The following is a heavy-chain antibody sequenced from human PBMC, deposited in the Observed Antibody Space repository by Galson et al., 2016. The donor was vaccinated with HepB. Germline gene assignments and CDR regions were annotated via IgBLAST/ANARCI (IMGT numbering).Heavy chain of an antibody. D-gene: IGHD2-2*01. CDR1: GFTFRNYG. V-gene: IGHV3-23*01. CDR3: VQGSTAPAV. CDR2: ISRGGDST. Sequence: SLRLSCAASGFTFRNYGMTWVRQAPGKGLEVVSSISRGGDSTDYADSVRGRFTISRDNSKNPLSLQMNSLTADDTAIYYCVQGSTAPAVWGKGTTVTVSS. J-gene: IGHJ6*04.